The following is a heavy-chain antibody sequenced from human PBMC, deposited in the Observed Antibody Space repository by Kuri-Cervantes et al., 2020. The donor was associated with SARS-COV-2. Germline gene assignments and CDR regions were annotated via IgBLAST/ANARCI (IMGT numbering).Heavy chain of an antibody. CDR3: AKDAEQWLVPERNWFDP. J-gene: IGHJ5*02. Sequence: LSLTCAASGFTFSSYGMHWVRQAPGKGLEWVAVIWYGGSNKYYADSVKGRLAISRDNSKNTLYLQMNSLRAEDTAVYYCAKDAEQWLVPERNWFDPWGQGTLVTVSS. V-gene: IGHV3-30*18. D-gene: IGHD6-19*01. CDR1: GFTFSSYG. CDR2: IWYGGSNK.